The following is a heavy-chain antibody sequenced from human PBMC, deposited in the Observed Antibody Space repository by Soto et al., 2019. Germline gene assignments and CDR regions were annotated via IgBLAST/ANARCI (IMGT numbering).Heavy chain of an antibody. D-gene: IGHD6-19*01. CDR3: VTSRVSIAVAGETEYYFDY. V-gene: IGHV1-2*04. Sequence: ASVKVSCKASGYTFTGYYIHWVRQAPGQGLEWMGWVNPNSGGTNYAQKFQGWVTMTRDTSISTAYMELSRRRSDDTAVYYCVTSRVSIAVAGETEYYFDYWGQGTLVTVSS. J-gene: IGHJ4*02. CDR2: VNPNSGGT. CDR1: GYTFTGYY.